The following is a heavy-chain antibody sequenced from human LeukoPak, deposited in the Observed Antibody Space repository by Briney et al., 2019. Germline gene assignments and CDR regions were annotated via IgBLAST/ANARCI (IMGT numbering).Heavy chain of an antibody. CDR1: GFTFSTYA. Sequence: GGSLRLSCAASGFTFSTYAMSWVRQAPGKGLEWVSSIGAGGGTYYADSLKGGFTISRDNSKNTLYLEMNSLRAEDTAVYYCAKHKAAAHRAFDIWGQGTMVTVSS. J-gene: IGHJ3*02. V-gene: IGHV3-23*01. CDR3: AKHKAAAHRAFDI. CDR2: IGAGGGT. D-gene: IGHD6-13*01.